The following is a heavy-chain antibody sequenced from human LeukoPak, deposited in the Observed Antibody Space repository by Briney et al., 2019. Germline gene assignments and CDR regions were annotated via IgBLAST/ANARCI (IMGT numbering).Heavy chain of an antibody. V-gene: IGHV1-24*01. CDR1: GYTLTELS. CDR3: ARVRKGYPEDNRVDY. J-gene: IGHJ4*02. CDR2: FDPEDGET. D-gene: IGHD3-16*02. Sequence: ASVKVSCKVSGYTLTELSMHWVRQAPGKGLEWMGGFDPEDGETIYAQKFQGRVTMTEDTSTDTAYMELSSLRSDDTAVYYCARVRKGYPEDNRVDYWGQRTLVTVSS.